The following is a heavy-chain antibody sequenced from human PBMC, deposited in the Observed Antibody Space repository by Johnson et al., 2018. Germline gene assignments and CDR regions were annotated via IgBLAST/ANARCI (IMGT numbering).Heavy chain of an antibody. Sequence: VQLVQSGAEVKKPGESLKISCKGSGYSFTTYWITWVRQMPGKGLEWMGIIYPGDSDTRYSPSFQGQVTISADNSISTAYLQWSSLKASDTAMYYCARHGEGDELQPSYDDGLDVWGQGTTVTVSS. J-gene: IGHJ6*02. CDR2: IYPGDSDT. CDR1: GYSFTTYW. CDR3: ARHGEGDELQPSYDDGLDV. D-gene: IGHD1-1*01. V-gene: IGHV5-51*01.